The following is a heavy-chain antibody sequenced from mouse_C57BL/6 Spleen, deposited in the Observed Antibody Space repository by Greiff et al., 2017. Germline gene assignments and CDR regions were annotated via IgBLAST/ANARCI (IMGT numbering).Heavy chain of an antibody. D-gene: IGHD4-1*01. CDR1: GYTFTSYW. CDR3: ARRTGTYYAMDY. Sequence: QVQLQQPGAELVKPGASVKLSCKASGYTFTSYWMQWVKQRPGQGLEWIGEIDPSDSYTNYNQKFKGKATLTVDTSSSTAYMQLSSLTSEDSAVYYCARRTGTYYAMDYWGQGTSVTVSS. J-gene: IGHJ4*01. V-gene: IGHV1-50*01. CDR2: IDPSDSYT.